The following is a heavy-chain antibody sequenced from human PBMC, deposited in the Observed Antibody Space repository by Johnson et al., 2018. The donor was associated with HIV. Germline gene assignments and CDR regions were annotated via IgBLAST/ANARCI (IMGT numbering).Heavy chain of an antibody. CDR2: ITYDGGNK. Sequence: QMQLVESGGGVVQPGRSMRLSCAASGFTFSSYAMHWVRQAPGKGLEWVAVITYDGGNKYYADSVKGRFTISSDNSKNTLYRQMNSLRAEDTAGYYCATDPKRSGSYYKDAFDILGQGTMVTVSS. J-gene: IGHJ3*02. CDR3: ATDPKRSGSYYKDAFDI. D-gene: IGHD3-10*01. V-gene: IGHV3-30-3*01. CDR1: GFTFSSYA.